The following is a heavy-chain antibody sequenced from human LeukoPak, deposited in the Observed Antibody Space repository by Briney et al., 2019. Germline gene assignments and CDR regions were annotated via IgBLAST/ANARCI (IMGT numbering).Heavy chain of an antibody. CDR2: IYSGGST. CDR1: GFTVSSYY. D-gene: IGHD3-22*01. J-gene: IGHJ4*02. Sequence: GGSLRLSCVASGFTVSSYYVSWVRQAPGKGLEWFSVIYSGGSTYYADSVEGRFTVSRDNSKNTLYLEMRSLRAEDTAVYYCARAGEYYYDSSGYYYDYWGQGTLVTVSS. V-gene: IGHV3-53*01. CDR3: ARAGEYYYDSSGYYYDY.